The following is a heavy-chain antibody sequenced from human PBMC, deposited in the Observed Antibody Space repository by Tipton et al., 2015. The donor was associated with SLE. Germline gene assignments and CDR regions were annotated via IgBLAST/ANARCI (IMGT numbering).Heavy chain of an antibody. Sequence: LRLSCAISGDSVSSNSAAWNWIRQSPSRGLEWLGRTYYRSKWYNDYAVSVKSRITINPDTSKNQFSLQLNSVTPEDTAVYYCAASDSAQDYFDYWGQGTLVTVSS. D-gene: IGHD3-10*01. V-gene: IGHV6-1*01. CDR2: TYYRSKWYN. CDR1: GDSVSSNSAA. CDR3: AASDSAQDYFDY. J-gene: IGHJ4*02.